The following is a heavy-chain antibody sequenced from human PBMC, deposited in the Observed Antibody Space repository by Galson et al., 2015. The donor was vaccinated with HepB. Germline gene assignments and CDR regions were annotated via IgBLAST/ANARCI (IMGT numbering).Heavy chain of an antibody. V-gene: IGHV4-61*02. CDR2: IYSSGST. D-gene: IGHD3-10*01. CDR1: GGSISSGGYY. Sequence: TLSLTCTVSGGSISSGGYYWSWIRQPAGKGLEWIGRIYSSGSTNYNPSLQSRVTMSVDTSKSQFSLKRSSVTAADTAVYYCARSRGWNYYYYYMDVWGKGTTVTVSS. CDR3: ARSRGWNYYYYYMDV. J-gene: IGHJ6*03.